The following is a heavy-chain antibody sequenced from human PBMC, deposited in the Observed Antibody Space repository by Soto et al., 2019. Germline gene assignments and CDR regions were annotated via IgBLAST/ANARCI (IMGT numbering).Heavy chain of an antibody. CDR3: AGRRAGDYYFDY. CDR1: GGSVSSSSYY. CDR2: IYYTGST. J-gene: IGHJ4*02. V-gene: IGHV4-39*01. Sequence: QLQLQESGPGLVKPSETLSLTCTVSGGSVSSSSYYWGWIRQPPGKGLEWIGTIYYTGSTSYSPSLKSRVTISVDTSKTQFSLNLNSVIAAETAVSYCAGRRAGDYYFDYCGQGTLVTVSS. D-gene: IGHD3-10*01.